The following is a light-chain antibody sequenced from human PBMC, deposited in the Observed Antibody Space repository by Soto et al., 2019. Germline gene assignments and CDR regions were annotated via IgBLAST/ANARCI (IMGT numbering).Light chain of an antibody. V-gene: IGLV2-8*01. CDR1: GSDIGAYNF. Sequence: QSALAQPPSASGSPGQSVTISCTGSGSDIGAYNFVSWYQQHPGKAPKLMIFGVTERPSGVPDRFSGSKSGNTASLTVSGLQADDEAVYYCYSYSGKNILVFGGRTQLTVL. CDR2: GVT. J-gene: IGLJ3*02. CDR3: YSYSGKNILV.